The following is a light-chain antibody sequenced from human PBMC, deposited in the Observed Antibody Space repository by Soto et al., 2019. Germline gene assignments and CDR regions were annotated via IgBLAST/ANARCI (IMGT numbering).Light chain of an antibody. CDR1: QGIGSY. CDR2: AAS. CDR3: QQYYTYPQT. Sequence: AIRVTPSPSSPSASTGDRETNTCRASQGIGSYLAWYQQKPGKAPKLLIYAASTLQSGVPPRFSGSGSGTDFTLSISCLQSEDFATYYCQQYYTYPQTFGQGTKVDIK. V-gene: IGKV1-8*01. J-gene: IGKJ1*01.